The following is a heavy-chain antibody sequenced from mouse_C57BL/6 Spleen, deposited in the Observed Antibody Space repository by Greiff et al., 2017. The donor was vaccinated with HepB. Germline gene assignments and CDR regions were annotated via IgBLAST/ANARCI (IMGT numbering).Heavy chain of an antibody. CDR2: INPNNGGT. J-gene: IGHJ2*01. Sequence: EVQLKESGPELVKPGASVKMSCKASGYTFTDYNMHWVKQSHGKSLEWIGYINPNNGGTSYNQKFKGKATLTVNKSSSTAYMELRSLTSEDSAVYYCARGVTTRRVDYWGQGTTLTVSS. CDR3: ARGVTTRRVDY. V-gene: IGHV1-22*01. CDR1: GYTFTDYN. D-gene: IGHD2-2*01.